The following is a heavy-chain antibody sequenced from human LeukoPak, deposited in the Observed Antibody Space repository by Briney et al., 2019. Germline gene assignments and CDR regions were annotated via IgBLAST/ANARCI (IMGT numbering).Heavy chain of an antibody. D-gene: IGHD2-8*01. V-gene: IGHV3-7*01. CDR2: IREDGSET. CDR1: GFTFNTYW. J-gene: IGHJ4*02. CDR3: ARLPRNGFFVD. Sequence: GGSLRLSCAASGFTFNTYWMSWVRQAPGKGLEWVANIREDGSETFYLDSVKGRFTISRDNTNDYLYLQMNSLRAEDTAVYYCARLPRNGFFVDWGQGALLTVSS.